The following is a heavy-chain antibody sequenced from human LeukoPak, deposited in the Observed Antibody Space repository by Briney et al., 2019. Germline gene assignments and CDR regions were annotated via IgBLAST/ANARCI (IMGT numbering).Heavy chain of an antibody. CDR3: ARAAGPRNYDFWSGCSPRGVYYYYGMDV. D-gene: IGHD3-3*01. CDR1: GYTFTSYG. CDR2: ISAYNGNT. Sequence: ASVKVSCKASGYTFTSYGISWVRQAPGQGLEWMGWISAYNGNTNYAQKLQGRVTMTTDTSTSTACMELRSLRSDDTAVYYCARAAGPRNYDFWSGCSPRGVYYYYGMDVWGQGTTVTVSS. V-gene: IGHV1-18*01. J-gene: IGHJ6*02.